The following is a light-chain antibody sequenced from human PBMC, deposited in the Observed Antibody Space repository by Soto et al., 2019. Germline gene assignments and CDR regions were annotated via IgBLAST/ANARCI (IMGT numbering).Light chain of an antibody. V-gene: IGKV1-5*01. CDR2: DAS. J-gene: IGKJ1*01. Sequence: DIQMTQSPSTLSASVGDRVTITCRASQSISSWLAWYQQKPGKAPKLLIYDASSLESGVPSRFSGSGSGTVFTLTISSLQPDDFATYYCQQYNSYPGTFGQGTKVEIK. CDR1: QSISSW. CDR3: QQYNSYPGT.